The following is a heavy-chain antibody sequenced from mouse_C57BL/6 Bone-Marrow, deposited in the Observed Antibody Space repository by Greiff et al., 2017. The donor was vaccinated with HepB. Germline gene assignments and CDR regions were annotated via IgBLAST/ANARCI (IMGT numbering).Heavy chain of an antibody. J-gene: IGHJ2*01. CDR2: ISSGSSTI. CDR1: GSTFSDYG. CDR3: ARPDWDDDFDY. D-gene: IGHD4-1*01. Sequence: EVMLVESGGGLVKPGGSLKLSCAASGSTFSDYGMHWVRQAPEKGLEWVAYISSGSSTIYYADTVKGRITISRDNAKNTLFLQMSSLRSEDTAMYYCARPDWDDDFDYWGQGTTLTVSS. V-gene: IGHV5-17*01.